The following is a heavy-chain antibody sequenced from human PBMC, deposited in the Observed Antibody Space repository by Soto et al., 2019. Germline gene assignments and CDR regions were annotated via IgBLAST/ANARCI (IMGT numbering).Heavy chain of an antibody. J-gene: IGHJ6*02. CDR2: IYYSGST. CDR3: ARDLGAYYGMDV. Sequence: SETLSLTCTVSGGSISSYYWSWIRQPPGKGLEWIGYIYYSGSTNYNPSLKSRVTISVDTSKNQFSLKLSSVTAADTAVYYCARDLGAYYGMDVWGQGTTVTVS. CDR1: GGSISSYY. V-gene: IGHV4-59*01. D-gene: IGHD3-10*01.